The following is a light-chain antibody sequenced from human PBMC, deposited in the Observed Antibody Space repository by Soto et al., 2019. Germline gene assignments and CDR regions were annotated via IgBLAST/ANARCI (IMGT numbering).Light chain of an antibody. Sequence: DIQMTQSPSTLSASVGYRFTITCRASQSISSWLSWYQQKPGKAPKLLIYDASSLESGVPSRFSGSGCGTEFTLTISSLQPEDFATYYCQQTSAFPRTFGQGTKVDNK. V-gene: IGKV1-5*01. CDR3: QQTSAFPRT. CDR1: QSISSW. CDR2: DAS. J-gene: IGKJ1*01.